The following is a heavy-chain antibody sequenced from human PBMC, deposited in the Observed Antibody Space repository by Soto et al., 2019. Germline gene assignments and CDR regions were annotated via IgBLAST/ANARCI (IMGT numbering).Heavy chain of an antibody. J-gene: IGHJ5*02. CDR1: EFSLTTPGVG. D-gene: IGHD2-21*01. CDR3: ALGGGGQCHGGRYWFDP. CDR2: IYWDDDK. Sequence: QITLKESGPTVVKPTQTLTLTCSFSEFSLTTPGVGVGWIRPPQGKALEWLALIYWDDDKRYSPSLKSTVTVTKDTFKKQVVLTMTNMDTEDTGTYYCALGGGGQCHGGRYWFDPWGQGTLVTVSS. V-gene: IGHV2-5*02.